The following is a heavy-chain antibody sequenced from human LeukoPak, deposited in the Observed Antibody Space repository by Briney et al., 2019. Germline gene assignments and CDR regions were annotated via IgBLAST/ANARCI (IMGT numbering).Heavy chain of an antibody. V-gene: IGHV1-8*01. CDR1: GYTFTSYD. CDR3: ARGRKYSSSWYPRYYYYMDV. D-gene: IGHD6-13*01. Sequence: ASVKVSCKASGYTFTSYDINWVRQATGQGLEWMGWMNPNSGNTGYAQKFQGRVTMTRNTSISTAYMELSSLRSEDTAVYYCARGRKYSSSWYPRYYYYMDVWGKGTTVTISS. J-gene: IGHJ6*03. CDR2: MNPNSGNT.